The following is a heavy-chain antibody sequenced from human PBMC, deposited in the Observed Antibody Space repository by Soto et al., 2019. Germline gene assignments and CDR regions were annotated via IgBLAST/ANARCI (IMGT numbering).Heavy chain of an antibody. CDR2: IYPGDSDT. CDR1: GYSFTSYW. J-gene: IGHJ6*02. D-gene: IGHD3-10*01. Sequence: RKISCKGSGYSFTSYWIGWVRQMPGKGLEWMGIIYPGDSDTRYSPSFQGQVTISADKSISNAYLTRSSLKASDTAMYYCARYMVRGVQQYSYYYGMDVWGQGTTVTVSS. CDR3: ARYMVRGVQQYSYYYGMDV. V-gene: IGHV5-51*01.